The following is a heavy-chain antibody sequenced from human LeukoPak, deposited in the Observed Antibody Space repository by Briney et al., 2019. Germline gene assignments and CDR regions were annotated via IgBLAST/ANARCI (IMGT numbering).Heavy chain of an antibody. CDR1: GYTFTNYG. V-gene: IGHV1-18*01. CDR3: ARDNPYYYLY. CDR2: ISAYNGDT. J-gene: IGHJ4*02. D-gene: IGHD3-22*01. Sequence: GASVKVSCKASGYTFTNYGISWLRQAPGQGLEWMGWISAYNGDTKYAQNLQGRVTMTTDTSPSTAYMELRNLRSDDTAVYYCARDNPYYYLYWGQGTLVTVSS.